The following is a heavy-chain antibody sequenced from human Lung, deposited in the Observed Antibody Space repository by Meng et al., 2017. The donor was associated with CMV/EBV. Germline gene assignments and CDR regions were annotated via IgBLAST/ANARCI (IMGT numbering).Heavy chain of an antibody. Sequence: SXTLSLTCAVYGGSFSGFYWSWIRQPPGKGLEWIGAISHSGSTNYKPSLKSRVTISVDTSKNQFSLKLNSLTAADTAVYYCVRGMGSPPRSKLLGSRRTRDFYYGLDVWGQWTXVHVYS. J-gene: IGHJ6*02. D-gene: IGHD2-15*01. CDR2: ISHSGST. V-gene: IGHV4-34*01. CDR3: VRGMGSPPRSKLLGSRRTRDFYYGLDV. CDR1: GGSFSGFY.